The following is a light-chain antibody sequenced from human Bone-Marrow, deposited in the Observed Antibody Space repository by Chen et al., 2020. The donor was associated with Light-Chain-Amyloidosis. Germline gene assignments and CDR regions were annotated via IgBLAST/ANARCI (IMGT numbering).Light chain of an antibody. CDR2: EDD. V-gene: IGLV6-57*01. Sequence: NFMLPQPPPVSESPGKTVIIPCTRSSGSIATNYVQWYQQRPGSSPTTVIYEDDQRPSGVPDRFSGSIDRSSNSASLTISGLKTEDEADYYCQSYQGSSQGVFGGGTKLTVL. CDR1: SGSIATNY. CDR3: QSYQGSSQGV. J-gene: IGLJ3*02.